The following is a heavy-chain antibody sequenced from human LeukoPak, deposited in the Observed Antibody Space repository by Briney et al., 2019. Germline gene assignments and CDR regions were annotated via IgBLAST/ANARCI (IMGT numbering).Heavy chain of an antibody. D-gene: IGHD6-19*01. CDR1: GGSFSGYY. V-gene: IGHV4-34*01. Sequence: SETLSLTCAVYGGSFSGYYWGWIRQPPGKALEWIGSVYYSGTTSYNPSLKSRVTISVDMSKNHFSLRLRSVTAADTAMYYCARGTLYRGWSYYLDFWGQGSQVTVSS. J-gene: IGHJ4*02. CDR3: ARGTLYRGWSYYLDF. CDR2: VYYSGTT.